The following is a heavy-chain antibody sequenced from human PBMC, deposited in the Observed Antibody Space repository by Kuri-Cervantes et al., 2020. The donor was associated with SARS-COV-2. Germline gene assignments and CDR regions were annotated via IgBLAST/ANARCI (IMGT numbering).Heavy chain of an antibody. Sequence: TVKVSCKVSGYTLTELSLHWVRQAPGEGLEWMGGFYPEDGETIYAQKFQGRVTMTEDTSTDTAYMDLSSLRDEDTAVYYCATDAGSRGSTRVNAFDIWGQGTMVTVSS. D-gene: IGHD2-2*01. CDR1: GYTLTELS. V-gene: IGHV1-24*01. J-gene: IGHJ3*02. CDR3: ATDAGSRGSTRVNAFDI. CDR2: FYPEDGET.